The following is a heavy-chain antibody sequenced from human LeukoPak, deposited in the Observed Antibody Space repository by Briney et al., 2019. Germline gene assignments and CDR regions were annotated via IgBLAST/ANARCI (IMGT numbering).Heavy chain of an antibody. Sequence: GGSLRLSCAASAFTFSSYGMNWVRQAPGKGLEWVSSISSGSSYIFYADSVKGRFTISRDNAKSSLYLQMDSLRAEDTAVYYCARGVGYYYDSSGYYFDYWGQGTLVTVSS. CDR2: ISSGSSYI. D-gene: IGHD3-22*01. J-gene: IGHJ4*02. V-gene: IGHV3-21*01. CDR1: AFTFSSYG. CDR3: ARGVGYYYDSSGYYFDY.